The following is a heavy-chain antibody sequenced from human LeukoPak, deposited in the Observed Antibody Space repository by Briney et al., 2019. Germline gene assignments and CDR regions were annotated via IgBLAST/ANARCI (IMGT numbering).Heavy chain of an antibody. V-gene: IGHV1-69*04. D-gene: IGHD3-9*01. Sequence: ASVKVSCKASGYTFTGYYMHWVRQAPGQGLEWMGRIIPILGIANYAQKFQGRVTITADKSTSTAYMELSSLRSEDTAVYYCARDYAYYDILTGYSPLGYWGQGTLVTVSS. J-gene: IGHJ4*02. CDR1: GYTFTGYY. CDR2: IIPILGIA. CDR3: ARDYAYYDILTGYSPLGY.